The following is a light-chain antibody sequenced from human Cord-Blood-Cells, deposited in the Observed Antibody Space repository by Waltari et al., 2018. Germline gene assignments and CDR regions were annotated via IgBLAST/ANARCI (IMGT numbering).Light chain of an antibody. J-gene: IGLJ3*02. CDR3: SSYTSSSTWV. CDR2: YVS. CDR1: SSDVGGYNY. Sequence: QSALTQPASVSGSPGQSIIISCTGTSSDVGGYNYVSWYQQHPGKAPKLMIYYVSHRPSGVSNRFSGSKSGNTASLTISGLQAEDEADYYCSSYTSSSTWVFGGGTKLTVL. V-gene: IGLV2-14*03.